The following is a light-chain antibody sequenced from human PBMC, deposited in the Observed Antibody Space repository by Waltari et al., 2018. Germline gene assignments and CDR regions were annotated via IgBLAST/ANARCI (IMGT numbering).Light chain of an antibody. Sequence: SGRASPSVTNDYAWYRQKPGQAPRLLIYDTSNRATGIPARFSGSGVGTDFTLTISSLEPENFAVNYCQQRPNCPFIFGGGTQVEI. V-gene: IGKV3-11*01. CDR3: QQRPNCPFI. CDR2: DTS. J-gene: IGKJ4*01. CDR1: PSVTND.